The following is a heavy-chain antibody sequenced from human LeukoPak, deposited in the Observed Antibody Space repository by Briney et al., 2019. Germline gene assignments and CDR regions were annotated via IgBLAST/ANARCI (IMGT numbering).Heavy chain of an antibody. CDR3: FLWDTVLSRDY. Sequence: SDTLSLTCAVYGGSFSAYYCHWIRQPPGKGLEGIGELSHSGNTKQYPSLKSRVTISMDTSRNMFSLKLSSATAADTAVYYCFLWDTVLSRDYWGQGTLVTVS. D-gene: IGHD4-23*01. V-gene: IGHV4-34*01. J-gene: IGHJ4*02. CDR1: GGSFSAYY. CDR2: LSHSGNT.